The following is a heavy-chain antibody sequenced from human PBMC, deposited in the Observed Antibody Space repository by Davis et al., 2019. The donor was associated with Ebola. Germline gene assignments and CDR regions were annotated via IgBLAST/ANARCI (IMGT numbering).Heavy chain of an antibody. CDR1: GFTFSDYY. J-gene: IGHJ5*02. CDR2: IYYSGST. CDR3: ATGGGLS. Sequence: MPGGSLRLSCAASGFTFSDYYMSWIRQPPGKGLEWIGSIYYSGSTYYNPSLKSRVTISVDTSKNQFSLKLSSVTAADTAVYYCATGGGLSWGQGTLVTVSS. D-gene: IGHD3-16*01. V-gene: IGHV4-38-2*01.